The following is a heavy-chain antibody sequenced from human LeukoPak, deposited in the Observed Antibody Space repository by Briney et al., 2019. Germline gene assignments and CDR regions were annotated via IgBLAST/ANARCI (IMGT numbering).Heavy chain of an antibody. J-gene: IGHJ6*03. CDR1: GFTFSSYG. CDR3: ARVRVRYYYYYMDV. CDR2: ISYDGSNK. Sequence: PGGSLRLSCAASGFTFSSYGMHWVRQAPGKGLEWVAFISYDGSNKYYGDSVKGRFTISRDNSKNTLYLQMNSLRAEDTAVYYCARVRVRYYYYYMDVWGKGTTVTVSS. D-gene: IGHD3-3*01. V-gene: IGHV3-30*03.